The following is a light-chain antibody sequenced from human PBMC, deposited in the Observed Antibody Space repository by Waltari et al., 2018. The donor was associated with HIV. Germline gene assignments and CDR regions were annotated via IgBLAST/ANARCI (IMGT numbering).Light chain of an antibody. V-gene: IGLV2-14*03. CDR3: SSYTSSSTLCV. Sequence: QSALTQPASVSGSPGHSIPISCTGTSSDVGDYNYVSWYQQHPGKAPKLMIYDVSNRPSGVSNRFSGSKSGNTASLTISGLQAEDEADYYCSSYTSSSTLCVFGTGTKVTVL. CDR1: SSDVGDYNY. J-gene: IGLJ1*01. CDR2: DVS.